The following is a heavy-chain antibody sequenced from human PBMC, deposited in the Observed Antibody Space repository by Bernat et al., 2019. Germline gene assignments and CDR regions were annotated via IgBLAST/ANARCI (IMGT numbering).Heavy chain of an antibody. V-gene: IGHV3-23*01. CDR3: AKDPQYETTL. Sequence: EAHLLESGGDSAQPGGSLRLSCEASGFTFSAYAMTWVRQAPGKGPEWVSTISDSGANRHYTDSVEGRFIISRDNSRNTLYLQMHSLRVEDAAIYYCAKDPQYETTLWGQGTMVIVSS. D-gene: IGHD4-11*01. CDR2: ISDSGANR. CDR1: GFTFSAYA. J-gene: IGHJ3*01.